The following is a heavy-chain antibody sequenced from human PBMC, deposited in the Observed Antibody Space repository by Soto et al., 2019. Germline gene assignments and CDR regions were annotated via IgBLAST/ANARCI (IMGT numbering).Heavy chain of an antibody. J-gene: IGHJ5*01. CDR3: ARDIGSSGWFDY. CDR2: IGYDGSSK. D-gene: IGHD6-19*01. V-gene: IGHV3-33*01. CDR1: GFTFSSYG. Sequence: GGSLRLSCSASGFTFSSYGMHWVRQAPGKGLEWVAVIGYDGSSKYYADSVKSRFTISRDNSKNTLYLQMSSLRAEDTAVYYCARDIGSSGWFDYWGQGTLVTVSS.